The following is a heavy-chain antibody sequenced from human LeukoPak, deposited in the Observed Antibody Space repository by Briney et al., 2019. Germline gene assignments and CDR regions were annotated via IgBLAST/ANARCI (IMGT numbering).Heavy chain of an antibody. CDR3: VTTRGDYFDY. D-gene: IGHD4-11*01. Sequence: TLSLACAVSGGSISSGGYSWSWIRQPPGKGLEWIGYIYHSGSTYYNPSLKGRVTILVDRSKNQFSLKLSSVTAADTAVYYCVTTRGDYFDYWGQGTLVTVSS. CDR2: IYHSGST. CDR1: GGSISSGGYS. J-gene: IGHJ4*02. V-gene: IGHV4-30-2*01.